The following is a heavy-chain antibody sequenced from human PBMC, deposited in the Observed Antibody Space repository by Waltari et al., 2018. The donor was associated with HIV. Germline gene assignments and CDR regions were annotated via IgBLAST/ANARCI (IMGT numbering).Heavy chain of an antibody. D-gene: IGHD1-1*01. V-gene: IGHV1-2*02. CDR3: ARDRAGYKQY. CDR1: GYTFTGYY. J-gene: IGHJ4*02. Sequence: QVQLVQSGAEVKKPGASVKVSCKASGYTFTGYYMHWVRQAPGQGLEWMGLINPNRGGKNYAQKFQGRVTMTRDTSISTAYMELNRLRSDDTAVYYCARDRAGYKQYWGQGTLVTVSS. CDR2: INPNRGGK.